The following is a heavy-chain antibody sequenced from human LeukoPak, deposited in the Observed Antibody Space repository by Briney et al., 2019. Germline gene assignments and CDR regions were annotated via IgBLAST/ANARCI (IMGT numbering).Heavy chain of an antibody. Sequence: PGGSLRLSCAASGFTFSSYGMHWVRQAPGKGLEWVAFIRYDGSNKYYADSVKGRFTISRDNSKNTLYLQMNSLRAEDTAVYYCAKAPVLWFGEKSISISYMDVWGKGTTVTISS. CDR3: AKAPVLWFGEKSISISYMDV. J-gene: IGHJ6*03. D-gene: IGHD3-10*01. V-gene: IGHV3-30*02. CDR2: IRYDGSNK. CDR1: GFTFSSYG.